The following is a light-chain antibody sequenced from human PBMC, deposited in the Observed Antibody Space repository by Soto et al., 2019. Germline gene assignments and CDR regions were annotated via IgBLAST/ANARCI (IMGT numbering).Light chain of an antibody. Sequence: QSVLTQPPSVSAAPGQKVTISCSGSSSNIGNNYVSWYQQLPGTAPKLLIYDNNKRPSGIPDRFSGSKSGTSATLGITGLQTGGEADYYCGTWDSSFYVFGTGTKV. J-gene: IGLJ1*01. V-gene: IGLV1-51*01. CDR2: DNN. CDR1: SSNIGNNY. CDR3: GTWDSSFYV.